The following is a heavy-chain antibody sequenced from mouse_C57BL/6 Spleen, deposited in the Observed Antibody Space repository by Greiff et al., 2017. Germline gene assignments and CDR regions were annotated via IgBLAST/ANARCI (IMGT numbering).Heavy chain of an antibody. V-gene: IGHV1-81*01. CDR2: IYPRSGNT. Sequence: VKLQQSGAELARPGASVKLSCKASGYTFTSYGISWVKQRTGQGLEWIGEIYPRSGNTYYNEKFKGKATLTADKSSSTAYMELRSLASEDSAVYFCAREEYGSSSDWFAYWGQGTQVTVSA. D-gene: IGHD1-1*01. J-gene: IGHJ3*01. CDR3: AREEYGSSSDWFAY. CDR1: GYTFTSYG.